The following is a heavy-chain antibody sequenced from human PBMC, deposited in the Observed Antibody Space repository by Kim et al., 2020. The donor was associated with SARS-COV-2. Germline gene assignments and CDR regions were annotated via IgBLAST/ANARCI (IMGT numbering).Heavy chain of an antibody. CDR3: ARVRDYLFDY. J-gene: IGHJ4*02. Sequence: TSSAQQFQRRVTMTRYPSTSTFYMALSSLRSEDTAVYYCARVRDYLFDYWGQGTLVTVSS. CDR2: T. V-gene: IGHV1-46*01. D-gene: IGHD3-10*01.